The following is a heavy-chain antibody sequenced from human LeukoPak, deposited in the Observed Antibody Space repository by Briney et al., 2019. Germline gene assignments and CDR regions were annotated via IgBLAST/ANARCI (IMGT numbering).Heavy chain of an antibody. D-gene: IGHD3-3*01. CDR1: CGSISSGDYY. J-gene: IGHJ5*02. CDR3: ARSPAPGDDFWSGYKA. V-gene: IGHV4-30-4*01. Sequence: SQTLSLTCTVSCGSISSGDYYWSWIRQPPGKGLEWIGYIYYSGSTYYNPSLKSRVTISVDTSKNQFSLKLSSVTAADTAVYYCARSPAPGDDFWSGYKAWGQGTLVTVSS. CDR2: IYYSGST.